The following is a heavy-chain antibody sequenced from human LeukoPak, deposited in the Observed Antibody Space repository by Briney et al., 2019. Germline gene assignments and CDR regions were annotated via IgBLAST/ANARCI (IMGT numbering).Heavy chain of an antibody. CDR2: INPSGGST. D-gene: IGHD3-9*01. Sequence: ASVKVSCKASGYTFTSYYIHWVRQAPGQGLEWMGIINPSGGSTNYAQKLQGRVTMTTDTSTSTAYMEPRSLRSDDTAVYYCARDLLYYDILTGPDYWGQGTLVTVSS. CDR1: GYTFTSYY. CDR3: ARDLLYYDILTGPDY. V-gene: IGHV1-46*01. J-gene: IGHJ4*02.